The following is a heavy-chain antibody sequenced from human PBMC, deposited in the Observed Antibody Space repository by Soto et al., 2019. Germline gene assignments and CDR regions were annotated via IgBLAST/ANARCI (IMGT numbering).Heavy chain of an antibody. V-gene: IGHV4-34*01. CDR1: GGSFSGYY. CDR3: ARRTHCSSTSCKGNSFDY. Sequence: PSETLSLTCAVYGGSFSGYYWSWIRQPPGKGLEWIGEINHSGSTNYNPSLKSRVTISVDTSKNQFSLKLSSVTAADTAVYYCARRTHCSSTSCKGNSFDYWGQGTLVTVSS. D-gene: IGHD2-2*01. CDR2: INHSGST. J-gene: IGHJ4*02.